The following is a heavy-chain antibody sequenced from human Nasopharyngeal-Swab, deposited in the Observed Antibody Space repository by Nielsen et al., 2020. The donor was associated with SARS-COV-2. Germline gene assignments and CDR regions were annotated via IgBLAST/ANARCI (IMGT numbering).Heavy chain of an antibody. V-gene: IGHV3-30-3*01. Sequence: GGSLRLSCAASGFTFSSYAMHWVRQAPGKGLEWVAVISYDGSNKYYADSVKGRFTISRDNSKNTLYLQMNSLRAEDTAVYYCARDPDDSSRDAFDIWGQGTMVTVPS. J-gene: IGHJ3*02. CDR2: ISYDGSNK. CDR1: GFTFSSYA. CDR3: ARDPDDSSRDAFDI. D-gene: IGHD3-22*01.